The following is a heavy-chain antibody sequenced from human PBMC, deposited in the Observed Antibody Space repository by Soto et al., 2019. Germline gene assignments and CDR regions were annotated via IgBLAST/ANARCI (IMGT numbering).Heavy chain of an antibody. V-gene: IGHV3-48*03. J-gene: IGHJ6*02. CDR3: ARDTYSAFSNGHFSYYYGMDV. D-gene: IGHD3-3*01. Sequence: EVQVVESGGGLVQPGGSLRLSCAASGFTFSSFEMNWVRQAPGKGLEWISYISSTGTTIHYADSVKGRFTISRDNAKNSLYLQMDSLRAEDTAVYYCARDTYSAFSNGHFSYYYGMDVWGQGTTVTVSS. CDR1: GFTFSSFE. CDR2: ISSTGTTI.